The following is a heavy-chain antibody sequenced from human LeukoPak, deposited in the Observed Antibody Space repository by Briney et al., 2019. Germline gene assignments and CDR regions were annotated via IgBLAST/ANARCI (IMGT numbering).Heavy chain of an antibody. V-gene: IGHV3-30*04. J-gene: IGHJ4*02. Sequence: GGSLRLSCAASGFTFSSYAMHWVRQAPGKGLEWVAVISYDGSNKYYADSVKGRFTISRDNSKNTLYLQMNSLRAEDTAVYYSAKDLYDYASFPYYFDSWGQGTLVTVSS. D-gene: IGHD3-16*01. CDR1: GFTFSSYA. CDR2: ISYDGSNK. CDR3: AKDLYDYASFPYYFDS.